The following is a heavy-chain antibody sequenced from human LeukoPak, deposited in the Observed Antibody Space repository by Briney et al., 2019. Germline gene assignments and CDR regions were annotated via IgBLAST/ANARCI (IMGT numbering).Heavy chain of an antibody. Sequence: GGSLRLSCAASGFTFNSYAMSWVRQAPGKGLEWVSGISGGGVGTYYADAVKGRFTISRDNSKNTLFLQMNSLRAEDTAVYYCAARNSNGWYWDYWGQGTLVTVPS. D-gene: IGHD6-19*01. V-gene: IGHV3-23*01. CDR3: AARNSNGWYWDY. J-gene: IGHJ4*02. CDR1: GFTFNSYA. CDR2: ISGGGVGT.